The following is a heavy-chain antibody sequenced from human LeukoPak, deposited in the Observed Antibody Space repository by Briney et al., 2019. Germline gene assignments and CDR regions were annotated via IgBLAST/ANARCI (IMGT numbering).Heavy chain of an antibody. CDR2: SIPIFGTA. J-gene: IGHJ4*02. V-gene: IGHV1-69*13. CDR1: GGTFSSYA. CDR3: ARAPSGYFAWFPHSGRYFDY. Sequence: ASVKVSCKASGGTFSSYAISSVRQAPGQGLEWMGGSIPIFGTANYAQKFHGRVTITADESTSTAYMELRSLRSEDTAVYYCARAPSGYFAWFPHSGRYFDYWGQGTLVTVSS. D-gene: IGHD3-9*01.